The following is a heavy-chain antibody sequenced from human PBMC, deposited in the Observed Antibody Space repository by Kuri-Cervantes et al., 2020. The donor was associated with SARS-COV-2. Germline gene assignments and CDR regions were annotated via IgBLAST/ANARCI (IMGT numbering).Heavy chain of an antibody. CDR1: GDSFSSYY. J-gene: IGHJ6*02. CDR3: ARDGIPNKGLWLGYYYGMDV. CDR2: IYYSGST. Sequence: SETLSLTCTLSGDSFSSYYWSWVRQPPGKGLEWIGYIYYSGSTNYNPSLKSRVTISVDASKNQFSLKLSSVTAADTAVYYCARDGIPNKGLWLGYYYGMDVWGQGTTVTVSS. V-gene: IGHV4-59*12. D-gene: IGHD5-18*01.